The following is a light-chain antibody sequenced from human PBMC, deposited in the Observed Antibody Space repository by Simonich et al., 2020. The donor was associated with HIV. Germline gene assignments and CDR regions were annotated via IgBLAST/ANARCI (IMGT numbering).Light chain of an antibody. CDR1: QSVSTN. CDR3: QQYNYWLIT. J-gene: IGKJ5*01. CDR2: GAS. V-gene: IGKV3-15*01. Sequence: EIVMTQSPATLSVSPGERATLSCRASQSVSTNLAWYQQNPGQAPRLLIYGASTRATGIPARFSGSGSGTEFTLTISSMQSEDFAVYYCQQYNYWLITFGQGTRLEIK.